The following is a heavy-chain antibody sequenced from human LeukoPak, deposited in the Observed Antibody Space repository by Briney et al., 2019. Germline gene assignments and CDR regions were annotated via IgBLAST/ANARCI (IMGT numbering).Heavy chain of an antibody. D-gene: IGHD6-19*01. CDR3: ASSAYSSGWYGAHFGY. CDR1: GYSFTSYW. J-gene: IGHJ4*02. CDR2: IYPGDSDT. V-gene: IGHV5-51*01. Sequence: GESLKISCKGSGYSFTSYWIGWVRQMPGKGLEWMGIIYPGDSDTRYSPSFQGQVTISADKSISTAYLQWSSLRASDTAIYYCASSAYSSGWYGAHFGYWGQGTLVTVSS.